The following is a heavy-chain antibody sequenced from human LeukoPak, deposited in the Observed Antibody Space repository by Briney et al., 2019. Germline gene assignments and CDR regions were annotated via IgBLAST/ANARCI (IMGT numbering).Heavy chain of an antibody. J-gene: IGHJ4*02. V-gene: IGHV3-23*01. CDR1: GFTFGSYA. Sequence: GGSLRLSCAAAGFTFGSYAISWVRQAPGQGPEWVSSFCGGGGNTYYADPVKGRFTISRDNSKNTLYLQMNSLRAEDTAVYYCAKVRSSSCYAAVDSWGQGTLVTVSS. CDR2: FCGGGGNT. D-gene: IGHD2-2*01. CDR3: AKVRSSSCYAAVDS.